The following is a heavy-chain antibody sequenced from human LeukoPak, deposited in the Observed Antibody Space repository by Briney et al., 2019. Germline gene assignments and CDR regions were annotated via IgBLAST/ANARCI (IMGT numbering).Heavy chain of an antibody. CDR2: MHYSGST. Sequence: SETLSLTCSVSGAFITSSPYYWGWIRQPPGKGLEWIGSMHYSGSTYYNPSLKSRVTISVDTSKNEFSLKLSSVTAADTAVYYCARDGLWIQNAFDIWGQGTMVTVSA. V-gene: IGHV4-39*07. D-gene: IGHD5-18*01. CDR1: GAFITSSPYY. J-gene: IGHJ3*02. CDR3: ARDGLWIQNAFDI.